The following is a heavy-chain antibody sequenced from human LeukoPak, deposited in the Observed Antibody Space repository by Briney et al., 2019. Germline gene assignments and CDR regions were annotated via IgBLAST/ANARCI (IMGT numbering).Heavy chain of an antibody. J-gene: IGHJ4*02. D-gene: IGHD3-16*01. V-gene: IGHV3-9*01. CDR2: ISWNSGSI. CDR1: GFTFDDYA. CDR3: AKAALGSQYFDY. Sequence: GGSLRLSCAASGFTFDDYAMHRVRQAPGKGLEWVSGISWNSGSIGYADSVKGRFTISRDNAKNSLYLQMNSLRAEDTALYYCAKAALGSQYFDYWGQGTLVTVSS.